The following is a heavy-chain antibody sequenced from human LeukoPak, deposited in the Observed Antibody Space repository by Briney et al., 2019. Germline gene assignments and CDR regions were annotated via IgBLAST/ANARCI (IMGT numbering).Heavy chain of an antibody. D-gene: IGHD3-10*01. V-gene: IGHV1-8*01. CDR1: GYTFTSYD. CDR2: MNPNSGNT. J-gene: IGHJ4*02. Sequence: ASVKVSCKASGYTFTSYDINWVRQATGQGLEWMGWMNPNSGNTGYAQKFQGRVTITADKSTSTAYMELSSLRSEDTAVYYCARGGRGELLPNYWGQGTLVTVSS. CDR3: ARGGRGELLPNY.